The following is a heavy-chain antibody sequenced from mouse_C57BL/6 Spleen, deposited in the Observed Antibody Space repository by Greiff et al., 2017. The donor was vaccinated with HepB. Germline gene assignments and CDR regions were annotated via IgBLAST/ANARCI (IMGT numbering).Heavy chain of an antibody. CDR2: ISSGSSTI. CDR1: GFTFSDYG. J-gene: IGHJ2*01. D-gene: IGHD1-1*01. Sequence: EVHLVESGGGLVKPGGSLKLSCAASGFTFSDYGMHWVRQAPEKGLEWVAYISSGSSTIYYADTVKGRFTISRDNAKNTLFLQMTSLRSEDTAMYYCARDGSSPSYYFDYWGQGTTLTVSS. V-gene: IGHV5-17*01. CDR3: ARDGSSPSYYFDY.